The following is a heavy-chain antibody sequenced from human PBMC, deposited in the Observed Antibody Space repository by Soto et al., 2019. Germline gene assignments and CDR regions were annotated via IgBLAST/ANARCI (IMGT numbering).Heavy chain of an antibody. V-gene: IGHV1-8*01. CDR3: ARGDSTDCSNGVCSFFYNHDMDV. J-gene: IGHJ6*02. CDR1: GYTFTSYD. Sequence: GASVKVSCKASGYTFTSYDINWVRQATGQGLEWMGWMNPNSGNTGYGQKFQGRVTMTTDTSISTASMELTRLTSDDTAIYYCARGDSTDCSNGVCSFFYNHDMDVWGQGTTVTVS. D-gene: IGHD2-8*01. CDR2: MNPNSGNT.